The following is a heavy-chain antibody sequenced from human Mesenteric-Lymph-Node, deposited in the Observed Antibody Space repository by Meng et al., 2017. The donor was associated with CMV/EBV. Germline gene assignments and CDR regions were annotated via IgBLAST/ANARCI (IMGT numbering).Heavy chain of an antibody. CDR3: ARGESDSSGWYAIDY. J-gene: IGHJ4*02. CDR2: IIPIIGIA. D-gene: IGHD6-19*01. CDR1: GGTFSSYA. V-gene: IGHV1-69*04. Sequence: SGGTFSSYAINWVRQDPGKGLEWMGRIIPIIGIANYAQKFQGRVTITADKSTSTAYMELSSLRSEDTAVYYCARGESDSSGWYAIDYWGQGTLVTVSS.